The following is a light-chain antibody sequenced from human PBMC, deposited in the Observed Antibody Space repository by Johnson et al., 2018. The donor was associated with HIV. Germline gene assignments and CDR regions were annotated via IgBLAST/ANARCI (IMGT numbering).Light chain of an antibody. Sequence: QSVLTQPPSVSAAPGQKVTISCSGSSSNIGNNYVSWYQHLPGTAPKLLIYDNNKRPSGIPARFSGSKSGTSDTLGITGLQTGDEADYYCGTWDSNLRTGFFGTGTKVTVL. CDR2: DNN. CDR3: GTWDSNLRTGF. V-gene: IGLV1-51*01. J-gene: IGLJ1*01. CDR1: SSNIGNNY.